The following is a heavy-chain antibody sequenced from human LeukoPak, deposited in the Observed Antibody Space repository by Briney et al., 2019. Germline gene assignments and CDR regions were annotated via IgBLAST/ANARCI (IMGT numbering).Heavy chain of an antibody. CDR3: AKGSSSGWPYFFDY. CDR2: ISYDGSNK. J-gene: IGHJ4*02. V-gene: IGHV3-30*18. CDR1: GFTFSSYG. Sequence: GRSLRLSCAASGFTFSSYGMHWVRQGPGKGLEWVAVISYDGSNKYYADSVKGRFTISRDNSKTTLYLQMNSLRAEDTAVYYCAKGSSSGWPYFFDYWGQGTLVTVSS. D-gene: IGHD6-19*01.